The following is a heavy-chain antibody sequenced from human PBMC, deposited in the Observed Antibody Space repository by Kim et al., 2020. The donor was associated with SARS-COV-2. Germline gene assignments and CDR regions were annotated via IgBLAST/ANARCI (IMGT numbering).Heavy chain of an antibody. Sequence: SETLSLTCTVSGGSISSSSYYWGWIRQPPGKGLEWIGSIYYSGSTYYNPSLKSRVTISVDTSKNQFSLNLSSVTAADTAVYYCARQKSEYRSSSGGYYYGMDVWGQGTTVTVSS. CDR2: IYYSGST. CDR1: GGSISSSSYY. V-gene: IGHV4-39*01. D-gene: IGHD6-6*01. CDR3: ARQKSEYRSSSGGYYYGMDV. J-gene: IGHJ6*02.